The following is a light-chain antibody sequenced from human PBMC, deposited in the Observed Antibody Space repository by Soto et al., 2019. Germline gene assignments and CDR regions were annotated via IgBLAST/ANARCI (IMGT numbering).Light chain of an antibody. CDR2: DNN. V-gene: IGLV1-40*01. Sequence: QSVLTQPPSVSGAPGQRVTISCTGSSSDIGAGYDVHWYQQLPGTAPKLLIYDNNNRPSGVPDRFSGSKSGTSASLAITGLQAEEEADYYCQSYDNSRSGSYVFGTGTKLHRP. CDR1: SSDIGAGYD. J-gene: IGLJ1*01. CDR3: QSYDNSRSGSYV.